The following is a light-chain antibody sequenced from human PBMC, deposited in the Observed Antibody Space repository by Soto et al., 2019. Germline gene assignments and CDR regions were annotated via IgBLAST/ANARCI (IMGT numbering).Light chain of an antibody. J-gene: IGKJ2*01. Sequence: EIVLTQSPATLSLSPGERATLSCRASQSVSSYLAWYQQKPGQAPRLLIYDASTRATGIPARFSGSGSGTDFTLTISSLEHEDVAVYYCQQRSNWPPTFGQGTKLEIK. CDR3: QQRSNWPPT. CDR2: DAS. CDR1: QSVSSY. V-gene: IGKV3-11*01.